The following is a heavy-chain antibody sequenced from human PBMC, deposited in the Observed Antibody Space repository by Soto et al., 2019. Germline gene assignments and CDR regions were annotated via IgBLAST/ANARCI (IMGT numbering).Heavy chain of an antibody. V-gene: IGHV6-1*01. CDR2: TYYRSKWYN. Sequence: SQTLSLTCAISGDSVSSTSATLNWIRQSPSRGLEWLGRTYYRSKWYNDCAVSVKSRITINPDTSKNQFSLQLKSVTPDDTAVYYCARSPGTGLLDVWGQGTTVTVSS. CDR1: GDSVSSTSAT. D-gene: IGHD1-1*01. J-gene: IGHJ6*02. CDR3: ARSPGTGLLDV.